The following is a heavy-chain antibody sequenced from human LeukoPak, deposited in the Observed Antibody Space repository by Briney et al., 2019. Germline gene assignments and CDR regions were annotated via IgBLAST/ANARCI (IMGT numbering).Heavy chain of an antibody. D-gene: IGHD3-22*01. Sequence: SETLSLTCTVSGGSISSSSYYWGWIRQPPGKGLEWIGSIYHSGSTYYNPSLKSRVTISVDTSKNQFSLKLSSATAADTAVYYCTRPYYYDSSGSPDYWGQGTLVTVSS. CDR3: TRPYYYDSSGSPDY. CDR2: IYHSGST. V-gene: IGHV4-39*07. J-gene: IGHJ4*02. CDR1: GGSISSSSYY.